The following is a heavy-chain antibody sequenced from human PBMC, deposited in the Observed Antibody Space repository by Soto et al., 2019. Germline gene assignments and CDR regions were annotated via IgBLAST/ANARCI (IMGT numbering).Heavy chain of an antibody. V-gene: IGHV3-33*03. J-gene: IGHJ3*01. CDR1: GFSFSSYG. D-gene: IGHD1-26*01. CDR3: ARAQYTGSYFDACDV. CDR2: IWYDGSNK. Sequence: PGGSLRLSCAASGFSFSSYGMHRVRQAPGKGLDWVAVIWYDGSNKYYAESVKGRFTISRDNSKNTLYVQMNSLTVEDTAVYYCARAQYTGSYFDACDVWGQGTMVTVSS.